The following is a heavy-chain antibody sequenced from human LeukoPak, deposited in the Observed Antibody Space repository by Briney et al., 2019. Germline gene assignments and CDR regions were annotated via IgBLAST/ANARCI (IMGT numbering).Heavy chain of an antibody. V-gene: IGHV3-48*01. Sequence: GGSLRLPCAASGFTFSSFSMNWVRLAPGKGLEWVSYISSTSSTIYYADSVKGRFTISRDNAKNSLYLQMNSLRAEDTAVYYCARAHPGDYSDFQFDYWGQGTLVTVSS. D-gene: IGHD4-11*01. J-gene: IGHJ4*02. CDR2: ISSTSSTI. CDR1: GFTFSSFS. CDR3: ARAHPGDYSDFQFDY.